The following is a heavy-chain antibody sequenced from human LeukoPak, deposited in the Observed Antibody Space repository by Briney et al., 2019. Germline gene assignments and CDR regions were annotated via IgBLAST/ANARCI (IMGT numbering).Heavy chain of an antibody. V-gene: IGHV4-34*01. CDR1: GGSFSGYY. CDR3: ARDGDYYDSSGSLYAFDI. D-gene: IGHD3-22*01. J-gene: IGHJ3*02. CDR2: INHSGST. Sequence: SETLSLTCAVYGGSFSGYYWSWIRQPPGKGLEWIGEINHSGSTNYNPSLKSRVTISVDTSKNQFSLRLTSVTAADTAVYYCARDGDYYDSSGSLYAFDIWGQGTMVTVSS.